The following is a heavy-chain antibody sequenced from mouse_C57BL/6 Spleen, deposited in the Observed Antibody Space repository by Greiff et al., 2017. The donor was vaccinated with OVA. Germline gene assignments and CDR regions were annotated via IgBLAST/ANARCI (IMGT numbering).Heavy chain of an antibody. CDR3: AIYLSHMDY. J-gene: IGHJ4*01. CDR1: GYSITSGYY. V-gene: IGHV3-6*01. Sequence: DVKLQESGPGLVKPSQSLSLTCSVTGYSITSGYYWNWIRQFPGNKLEWMGYISYDGSNNYNPSLKNRISITRDTSKNQFFLKLNSVTTEDTATYYCAIYLSHMDYWGQGTSVTVSS. CDR2: ISYDGSN. D-gene: IGHD1-1*01.